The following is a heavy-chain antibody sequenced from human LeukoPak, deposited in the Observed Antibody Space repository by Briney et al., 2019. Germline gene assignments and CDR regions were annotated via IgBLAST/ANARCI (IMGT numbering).Heavy chain of an antibody. D-gene: IGHD2-8*01. J-gene: IGHJ4*02. CDR1: GFTFSSYW. V-gene: IGHV3-7*03. CDR2: IKQDGSEK. CDR3: AKATNSMVYAILFDY. Sequence: GGSLRLSCAASGFTFSSYWMSWVRQAPGKGLEWVANIKQDGSEKYNVDSVKGRFTISRDNAKNSLYLQMNSLRAEDMALYYCAKATNSMVYAILFDYWGQGTLVTVSS.